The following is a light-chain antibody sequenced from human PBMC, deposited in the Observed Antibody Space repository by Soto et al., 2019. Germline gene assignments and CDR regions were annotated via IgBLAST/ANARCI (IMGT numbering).Light chain of an antibody. CDR3: QQRSNWPPGLT. CDR1: QSVSSSY. CDR2: GSS. Sequence: EIVLTQSPGTLSLSPGERATLSCRASQSVSSSYLAWYQQKPGQAPRLLIYGSSSRATGIPARFSGSGSGTDFTLTISSLEPEDFAVYYCQQRSNWPPGLTFGGGTKVDI. J-gene: IGKJ4*01. V-gene: IGKV3D-20*02.